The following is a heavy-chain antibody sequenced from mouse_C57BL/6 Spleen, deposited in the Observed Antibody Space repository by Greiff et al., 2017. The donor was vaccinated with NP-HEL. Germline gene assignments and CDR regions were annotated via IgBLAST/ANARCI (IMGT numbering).Heavy chain of an antibody. CDR2: INPSNGGT. D-gene: IGHD1-1*01. CDR1: GYTFTSYW. V-gene: IGHV1-53*01. CDR3: ARGYYGSSQKPGYFDV. Sequence: QVQLQQPGTELVKPGASVKLSCKASGYTFTSYWMHWVKQRPGQGLEWIGNINPSNGGTNYNEKFKSKATLTVDKSSSTAYMQLSSLTSEDSAVYYCARGYYGSSQKPGYFDVWGTGTTVTVSS. J-gene: IGHJ1*03.